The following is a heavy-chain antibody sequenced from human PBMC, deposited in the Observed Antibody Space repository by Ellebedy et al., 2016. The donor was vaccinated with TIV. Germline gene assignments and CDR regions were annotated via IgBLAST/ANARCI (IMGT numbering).Heavy chain of an antibody. CDR3: ARENAFDI. CDR1: GYTFTKYN. V-gene: IGHV1-8*01. J-gene: IGHJ3*02. Sequence: AASVKVSCKASGYTFTKYNINWVRQSTGQGLEWMGWVNPNSGDTDYAQKFRDRVTMTRDTSTNTAYLELSSLRAEDTAVYYCARENAFDIWGQGTMVNVSS. CDR2: VNPNSGDT.